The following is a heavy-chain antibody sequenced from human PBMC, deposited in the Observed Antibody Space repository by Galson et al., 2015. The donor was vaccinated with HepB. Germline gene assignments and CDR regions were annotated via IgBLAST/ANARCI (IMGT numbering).Heavy chain of an antibody. CDR1: GFTFSSYA. CDR2: ISSNGGST. J-gene: IGHJ4*02. CDR3: VLLPIVVVPAAAIQLWPTGAGY. D-gene: IGHD2-2*01. V-gene: IGHV3-64D*06. Sequence: SLRLSCAASGFTFSSYAMHWVRQAPGKGLEYVSAISSNGGSTYYADSVKGRFTISRDNSKNTLYLQMSSLRAEDTAVYYCVLLPIVVVPAAAIQLWPTGAGYWGQGTLVTVSS.